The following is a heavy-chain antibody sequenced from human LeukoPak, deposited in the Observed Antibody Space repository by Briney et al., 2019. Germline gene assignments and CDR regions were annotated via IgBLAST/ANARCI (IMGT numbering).Heavy chain of an antibody. D-gene: IGHD3-9*01. CDR2: IYSGGST. CDR1: GFTVSSNY. Sequence: SGGSLRPSCAASGFTVSSNYMSWVRQAPGKGLEWVSVIYSGGSTYYADSVKGRFTISRDNSKNTLYLQMNSLRAEDTAVYYCARFRLGYFDYWGQGTLVTVSS. J-gene: IGHJ4*02. CDR3: ARFRLGYFDY. V-gene: IGHV3-53*01.